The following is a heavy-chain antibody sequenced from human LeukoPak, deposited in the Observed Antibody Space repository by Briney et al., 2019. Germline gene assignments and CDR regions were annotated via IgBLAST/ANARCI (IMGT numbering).Heavy chain of an antibody. Sequence: ASVKVSCKASGYTFTGYYMHWVRQAPGQGLEWMGWINPSGGSTSYAQKFQGRVTMTRGTSTSTVYMELSSLRSEDTAVYYCARVPAAIDAFDIWGQGTMVTVSS. V-gene: IGHV1-46*01. J-gene: IGHJ3*02. D-gene: IGHD2-2*01. CDR3: ARVPAAIDAFDI. CDR1: GYTFTGYY. CDR2: INPSGGST.